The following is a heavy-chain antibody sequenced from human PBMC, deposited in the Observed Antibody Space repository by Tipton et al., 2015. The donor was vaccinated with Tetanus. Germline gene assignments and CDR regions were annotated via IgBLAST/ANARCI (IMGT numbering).Heavy chain of an antibody. V-gene: IGHV1-18*01. CDR2: ISAYNGNT. CDR1: GYTFTSYG. J-gene: IGHJ4*02. D-gene: IGHD6-13*01. Sequence: QLVQSGPEMKKPGASVKVSCKASGYTFTSYGISWVRQAPGQGLEWMGWISAYNGNTNYAQKLQGRVTMTTDTSTSTAYMELRSLRSDDTAVYYCARDLKRIAAAGRPDYWGQGTLVTVSS. CDR3: ARDLKRIAAAGRPDY.